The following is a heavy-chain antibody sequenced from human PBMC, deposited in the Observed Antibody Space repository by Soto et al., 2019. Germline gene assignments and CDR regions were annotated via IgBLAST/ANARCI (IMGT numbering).Heavy chain of an antibody. Sequence: SETLSLTCTVSGGAVYADGYYWGWIRQPPGKGLEWIGNIYFSGSTYYNPSLKSRVTISVDRSKNQFSLKLSSVTAADTAVYYCARAGGLGAVAVDYWGQGTLVTVSS. CDR1: GGAVYADGYY. J-gene: IGHJ4*02. D-gene: IGHD6-19*01. CDR2: IYFSGST. CDR3: ARAGGLGAVAVDY. V-gene: IGHV4-39*07.